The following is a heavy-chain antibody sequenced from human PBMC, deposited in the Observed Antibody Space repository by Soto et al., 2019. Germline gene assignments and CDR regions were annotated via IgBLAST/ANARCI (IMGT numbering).Heavy chain of an antibody. Sequence: PXETLSLTCTVSGGSVSSGSYYWSWIRQPPGKGLEWIGYIYYSGSTNYNPSLKSRVTISVDTSKNQFSLKLSSVTAADTAVYYCARDGDYMPYGMDVWGQGPTVTVSS. V-gene: IGHV4-61*01. D-gene: IGHD4-4*01. J-gene: IGHJ6*02. CDR1: GGSVSSGSYY. CDR3: ARDGDYMPYGMDV. CDR2: IYYSGST.